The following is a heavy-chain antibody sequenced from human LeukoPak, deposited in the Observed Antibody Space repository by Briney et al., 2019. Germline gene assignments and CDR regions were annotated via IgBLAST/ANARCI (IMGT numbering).Heavy chain of an antibody. CDR1: GFTFSSYA. J-gene: IGHJ4*02. Sequence: GRSLRLSCAASGFTFSSYAMHWVRQAPGKGLKWVVVVSYDGSNKKYADSVKGRFTISRDNSKSTLYLQMNSLRPEDTAVCYCARGAARMVEMGSIISFHYWGQGTLVTVSS. V-gene: IGHV3-30*04. CDR2: VSYDGSNK. D-gene: IGHD5-24*01. CDR3: ARGAARMVEMGSIISFHY.